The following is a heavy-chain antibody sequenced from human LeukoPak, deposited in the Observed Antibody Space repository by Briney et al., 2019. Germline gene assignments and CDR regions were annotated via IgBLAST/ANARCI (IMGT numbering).Heavy chain of an antibody. V-gene: IGHV4-39*01. J-gene: IGHJ4*02. CDR3: AIPPLRGASGYDSPYYFDS. CDR2: IYYSGST. Sequence: SETLSLTCTVSGGSISSSSYYWGWIRQPPGKGLEWFGSIYYSGSTYYNPSLKSRVTISVDTSKNQFSLKLSSVTAADTAVYYCAIPPLRGASGYDSPYYFDSWGQGTLVTVSS. D-gene: IGHD5-12*01. CDR1: GGSISSSSYY.